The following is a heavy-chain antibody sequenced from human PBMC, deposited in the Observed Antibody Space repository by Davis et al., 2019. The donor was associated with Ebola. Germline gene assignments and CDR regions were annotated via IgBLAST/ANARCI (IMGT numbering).Heavy chain of an antibody. CDR3: AKASVPAATGYYYYYGMDV. J-gene: IGHJ6*02. V-gene: IGHV3-23*01. CDR2: ISGSGGST. D-gene: IGHD2-2*01. CDR1: GFTFSSYA. Sequence: GESLKISCAASGFTFSSYAMSWVRQAPGKGLEWVSAISGSGGSTYYADSVKGRFTISRDNSKNTLYLQMNSLRAEDTAVYYCAKASVPAATGYYYYYGMDVWGQGTTVTVSS.